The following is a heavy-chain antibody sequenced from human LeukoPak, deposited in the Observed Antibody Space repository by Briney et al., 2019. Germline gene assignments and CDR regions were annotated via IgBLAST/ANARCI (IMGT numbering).Heavy chain of an antibody. V-gene: IGHV4-38-2*01. D-gene: IGHD2-15*01. Sequence: TXXVXGYSISSGYYWGWIRQPPGKGLEWIGSIYHSGSTYYNPSLKSRVTISVDTSKNQFYLRLSSVTAADTAVYYXAXXSXSXXIXXWXXXXYWGQXXXXTVSS. CDR3: AXXSXSXXIXXWXXXXY. CDR1: GYSISSGYY. J-gene: IGHJ4*02. CDR2: IYHSGST.